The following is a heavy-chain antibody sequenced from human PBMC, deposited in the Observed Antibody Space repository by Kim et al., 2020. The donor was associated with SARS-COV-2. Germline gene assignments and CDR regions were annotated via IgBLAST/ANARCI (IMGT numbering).Heavy chain of an antibody. Sequence: SPAAYADSVRGRFTVSRANAQNTLYRQMDSLRAEDTAVYYCARDRGKQDDYWGQGTLVTVSS. CDR3: ARDRGKQDDY. V-gene: IGHV3-74*01. J-gene: IGHJ4*02. D-gene: IGHD5-12*01. CDR2: SPA.